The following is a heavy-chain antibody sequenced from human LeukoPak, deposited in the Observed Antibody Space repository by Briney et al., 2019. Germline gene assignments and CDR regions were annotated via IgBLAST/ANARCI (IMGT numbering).Heavy chain of an antibody. CDR1: GGSFSDYY. J-gene: IGHJ4*02. V-gene: IGHV4-34*01. D-gene: IGHD2-2*01. Sequence: SSETLSLTCAVHGGSFSDYYWSWLRQPPGKGLEWIGEINHSGNTYYNPSLKSRVTVSVDTSKNQFSLKLDSVTAADTAVYYRARTVGIVVIPGVQEDAYFDNWGQGTLVTVSS. CDR2: INHSGNT. CDR3: ARTVGIVVIPGVQEDAYFDN.